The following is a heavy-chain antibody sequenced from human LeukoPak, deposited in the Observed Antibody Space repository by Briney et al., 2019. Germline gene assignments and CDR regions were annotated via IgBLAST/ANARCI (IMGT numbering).Heavy chain of an antibody. CDR2: INPNSGGT. J-gene: IGHJ5*02. V-gene: IGHV1-2*02. Sequence: GASVKVSCKTSGYTFTGYYLHWVRQAPGQGLEWMGWINPNSGGTNYAQKFQGRVTMTRDTSISTAYMELSRLTSDDTAVYYCARDELYDILTDFFATYFDPWGQGTLVTVSS. D-gene: IGHD3-9*01. CDR1: GYTFTGYY. CDR3: ARDELYDILTDFFATYFDP.